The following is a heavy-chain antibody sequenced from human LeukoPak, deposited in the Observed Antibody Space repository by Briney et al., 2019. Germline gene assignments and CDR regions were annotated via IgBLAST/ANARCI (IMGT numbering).Heavy chain of an antibody. CDR3: ATSSWYRLAY. CDR1: GFTFSDSF. Sequence: GGSLRLSCAASGFTFSDSFMSWVRQAPGKGLEWVGRSKNKADSYTAEYAASVKGRFTISRDESKNSLYLPVSSPETEDTAVYYCATSSWYRLAYWGQGSQVTVSS. J-gene: IGHJ4*02. D-gene: IGHD6-13*01. CDR2: SKNKADSYTA. V-gene: IGHV3-72*01.